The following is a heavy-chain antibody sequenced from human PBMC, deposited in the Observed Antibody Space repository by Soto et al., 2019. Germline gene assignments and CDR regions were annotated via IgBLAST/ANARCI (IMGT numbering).Heavy chain of an antibody. CDR3: ARDGGYCSGGSCYDYYYYYGMDV. CDR2: ISAYNGNT. D-gene: IGHD2-15*01. J-gene: IGHJ6*02. V-gene: IGHV1-18*04. Sequence: QVQLVQSGAEVKKPGASVKVSCKASGYTFTSYGISWVRQAPGQGLEWMGWISAYNGNTNYAQKLQGRVPMTTDTSTSTAYMELRSLRSEDTAVYYCARDGGYCSGGSCYDYYYYYGMDVWGQGTTVTVSS. CDR1: GYTFTSYG.